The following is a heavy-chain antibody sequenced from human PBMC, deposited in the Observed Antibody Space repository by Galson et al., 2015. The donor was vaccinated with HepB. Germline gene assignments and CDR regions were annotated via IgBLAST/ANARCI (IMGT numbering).Heavy chain of an antibody. D-gene: IGHD2-2*01. Sequence: SLRLSCAASAFTFSSYGMHWVRQAPGKGLEWVAVMSYDGSNKYYADSVKGRFTISRDNSKNTLYLQMHSLRAEDTAVYYCAKGRRYCGGTSCYFFDYWGQGTLVTVSS. V-gene: IGHV3-30*18. CDR1: AFTFSSYG. J-gene: IGHJ4*02. CDR2: MSYDGSNK. CDR3: AKGRRYCGGTSCYFFDY.